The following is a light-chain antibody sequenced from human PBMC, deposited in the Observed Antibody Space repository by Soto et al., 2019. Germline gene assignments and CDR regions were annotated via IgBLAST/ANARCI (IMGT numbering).Light chain of an antibody. CDR2: EGS. CDR3: CSYAGSSGGV. Sequence: QSALTQPASVSGSPGQSITISCTGTSSDVGSYNLVSWYQQHPGKAPKLMIYEGSKRPSGVSNRFSGSKSGNTASLTISGLQAEDEADYYCCSYAGSSGGVFGGGTKLTGL. J-gene: IGLJ2*01. CDR1: SSDVGSYNL. V-gene: IGLV2-23*01.